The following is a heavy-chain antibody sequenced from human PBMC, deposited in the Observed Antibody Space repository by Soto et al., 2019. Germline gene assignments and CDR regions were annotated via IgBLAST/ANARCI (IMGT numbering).Heavy chain of an antibody. CDR2: IRSKANSYAT. J-gene: IGHJ4*02. V-gene: IGHV3-73*01. Sequence: LRLSCAASGFTFSGSAMHWVRQASGKGLEWVGRIRSKANSYATAYAASVKGRFTISRDDSKNTAYLQMNSLKTEDTAVYYCTQTVRYFDWFRDYWGQGTLVTVSS. CDR3: TQTVRYFDWFRDY. CDR1: GFTFSGSA. D-gene: IGHD3-9*01.